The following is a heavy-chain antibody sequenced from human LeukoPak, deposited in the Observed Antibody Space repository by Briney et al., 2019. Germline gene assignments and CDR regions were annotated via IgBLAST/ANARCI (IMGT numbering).Heavy chain of an antibody. V-gene: IGHV1-69*13. CDR3: ARDRPAYGGHYYMDV. D-gene: IGHD4/OR15-4a*01. J-gene: IGHJ6*03. CDR1: GGTSSSYA. CDR2: IIPIFGTA. Sequence: GASVKVSCKASGGTSSSYAITWVRQAPGQGLEWMGAIIPIFGTADYAQKFQGRITITANEATRTAYMELSSLRSEDTAVYYCARDRPAYGGHYYMDVWGKGTTVTISS.